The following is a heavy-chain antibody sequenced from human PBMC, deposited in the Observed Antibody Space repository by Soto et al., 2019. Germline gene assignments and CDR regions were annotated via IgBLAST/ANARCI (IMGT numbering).Heavy chain of an antibody. V-gene: IGHV4-34*01. J-gene: IGHJ6*03. CDR3: ARTFSHYYYYMDV. Sequence: SETLSLTCAVYGGSFSGYYWSWIRQPPGKGLEWIGEINHSGSTNYNPSLKSRVTISVDTSKNQFSLKLSSVTAADTAVYYCARTFSHYYYYMDVWGKGTTVTVSS. CDR1: GGSFSGYY. CDR2: INHSGST. D-gene: IGHD3-16*01.